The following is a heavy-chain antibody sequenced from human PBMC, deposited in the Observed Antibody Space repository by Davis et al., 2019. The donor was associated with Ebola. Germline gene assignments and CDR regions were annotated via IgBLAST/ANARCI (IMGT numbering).Heavy chain of an antibody. CDR3: ARVSCSGGSCYLLDY. CDR1: GGSISSGGYS. V-gene: IGHV4-30-2*01. CDR2: IYHSGST. Sequence: SETLSLTCAVSGGSISSGGYSWSWIRQPPGKGLEWIGYIYHSGSTYYNPSLKSRVTISVDRSKNQFSLKLSSVTAADTAVYYCARVSCSGGSCYLLDYWGQGTLVTVSS. J-gene: IGHJ4*02. D-gene: IGHD2-15*01.